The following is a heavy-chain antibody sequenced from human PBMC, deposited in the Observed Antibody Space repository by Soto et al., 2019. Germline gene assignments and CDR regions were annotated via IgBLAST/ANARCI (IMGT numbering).Heavy chain of an antibody. CDR1: GFSLNDYW. J-gene: IGHJ4*02. CDR3: VAARPDSDS. Sequence: VQLVESGGGLVQPGGSLRLSCAASGFSLNDYWMHWVRQAPGKGPVWVSRINSDGTNTAYADSGKGRFTISRDIAKNTLYRQMSSLTAEDTAVYYCVAARPDSDSWGQGTLVAVSS. V-gene: IGHV3-74*01. CDR2: INSDGTNT. D-gene: IGHD6-6*01.